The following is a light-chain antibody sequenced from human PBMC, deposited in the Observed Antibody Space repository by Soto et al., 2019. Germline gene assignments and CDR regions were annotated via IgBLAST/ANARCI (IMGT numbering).Light chain of an antibody. CDR1: QSVSSY. V-gene: IGKV3-11*01. J-gene: IGKJ5*01. CDR3: QQRSNWPPIT. Sequence: EIVLTQYPATLSLSPGERATLSCRASQSVSSYLAWYQQKPGQAPRLLIYDASNRATGIPARFSGSGSGTDFTLTISSLEPEDFAVYYCQQRSNWPPITFGQGTRLE. CDR2: DAS.